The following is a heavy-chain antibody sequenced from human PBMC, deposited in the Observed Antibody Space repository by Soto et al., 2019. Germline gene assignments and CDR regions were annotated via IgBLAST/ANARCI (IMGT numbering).Heavy chain of an antibody. CDR2: IYYSGST. Sequence: SETLSLTCTVSGGSISSYYWSWIRQPPGKGLEWIGYIYYSGSTNYNPSLKSRVTISVDTSKNQFSLKLSSVTAADTAAYYCERRRIAAAGFDYWGQRSLVPVSS. D-gene: IGHD6-13*01. V-gene: IGHV4-59*01. CDR3: ERRRIAAAGFDY. J-gene: IGHJ4*02. CDR1: GGSISSYY.